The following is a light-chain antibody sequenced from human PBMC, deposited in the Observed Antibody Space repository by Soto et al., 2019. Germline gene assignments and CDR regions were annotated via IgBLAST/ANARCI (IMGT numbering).Light chain of an antibody. CDR2: IGD. V-gene: IGLV1-47*02. CDR3: AAWDDNLNAYV. J-gene: IGLJ1*01. Sequence: QSLLTQPPSTSSTPGQTVTISCSGSTSNIGTFYVYWYQHLPGTAPKLLIYIGDQRASGVSDRFSASKSGTSASLAISGLRSDDEADYYCAAWDDNLNAYVFGSGTKVTVL. CDR1: TSNIGTFY.